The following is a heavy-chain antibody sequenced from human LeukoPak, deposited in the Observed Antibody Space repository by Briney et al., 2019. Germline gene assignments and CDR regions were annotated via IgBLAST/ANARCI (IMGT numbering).Heavy chain of an antibody. CDR3: AKDRGYCSGGSCCFDY. V-gene: IGHV3-23*01. CDR1: GFTFTNYA. J-gene: IGHJ4*02. CDR2: LSGSGGTT. D-gene: IGHD2-15*01. Sequence: GGSLRLSCAASGFTFTNYAMSWVRQAAGKGLQWVSALSGSGGTTYYEDSVKGRFTISRDNFKNTLYLQMSSLRAEDTAVYYCAKDRGYCSGGSCCFDYWGQGTLVTVSS.